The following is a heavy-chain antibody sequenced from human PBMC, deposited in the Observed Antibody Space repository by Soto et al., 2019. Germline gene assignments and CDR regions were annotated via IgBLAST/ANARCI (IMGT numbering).Heavy chain of an antibody. D-gene: IGHD5-18*01. CDR2: INHSGST. CDR3: ARHKVQLWSSLDY. V-gene: IGHV4-34*01. J-gene: IGHJ4*02. CDR1: GGSFSGYY. Sequence: SETLSLTCAVYGGSFSGYYWSWIRQPPGKGLEWIGEINHSGSTNYNPSLKSRVTISVDTSKNQFSLKLSSVTAADTAVYYCARHKVQLWSSLDYWGQGTLVTVSS.